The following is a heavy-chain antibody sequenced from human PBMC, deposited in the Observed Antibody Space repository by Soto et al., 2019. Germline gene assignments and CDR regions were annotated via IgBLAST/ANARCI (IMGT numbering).Heavy chain of an antibody. J-gene: IGHJ5*02. Sequence: QLQLQESGPGLVKPSETLSLTCTVSGGSISSSSYYWGWIRQPPGKGLEWIGSIYYSGSTYYNPSLKSRVTISVDTSKNQFSLKLSSVTAADTAVYYCARHFEPDCSGGSCYSWFDPWGQGTLVTVSS. CDR3: ARHFEPDCSGGSCYSWFDP. V-gene: IGHV4-39*01. CDR2: IYYSGST. CDR1: GGSISSSSYY. D-gene: IGHD2-15*01.